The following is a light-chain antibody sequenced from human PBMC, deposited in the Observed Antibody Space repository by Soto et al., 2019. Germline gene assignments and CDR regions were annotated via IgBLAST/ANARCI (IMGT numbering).Light chain of an antibody. J-gene: IGKJ1*01. V-gene: IGKV3-20*01. CDR1: ETVNRNY. CDR2: GVS. CDR3: QQYIDSPRT. Sequence: IVLTQSPGTLALSLGEGATLSCRANETVNRNYLAWYHQKPGQPPRLLIYGVSSRATGVPDRFSGGGYGTEFTLTIVRLEPDDFGTYYCQQYIDSPRTFGQGTRVEVK.